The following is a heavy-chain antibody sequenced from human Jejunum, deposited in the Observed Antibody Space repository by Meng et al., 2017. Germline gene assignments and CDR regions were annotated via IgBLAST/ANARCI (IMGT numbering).Heavy chain of an antibody. V-gene: IGHV4-31*03. J-gene: IGHJ4*02. CDR1: GDSISSGGHY. Sequence: QVQLQESGPGPVTPSQTLALTFTVSGDSISSGGHYWSWLRQHPGKGLEWTGYIYYTGSAYYTPSLESRVTLSVDTSNNQFSLRLNSVTAADTAVYYCAREGQLMLGLVDYWGQGTLVTVSS. CDR2: IYYTGSA. CDR3: AREGQLMLGLVDY. D-gene: IGHD2-2*01.